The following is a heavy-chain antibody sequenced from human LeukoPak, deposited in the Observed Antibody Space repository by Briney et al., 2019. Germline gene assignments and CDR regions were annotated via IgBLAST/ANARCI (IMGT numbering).Heavy chain of an antibody. J-gene: IGHJ4*02. V-gene: IGHV3-53*01. CDR3: ARCKIGSHFDY. D-gene: IGHD1-26*01. CDR1: GFTVSNTY. CDR2: ISNGGGG. Sequence: GGSLRLSWSVAGFTVSNTYMSWVSQAPRRGLGWGSVISNGGGGYYGDSVQGRFTISRDSSENTVYLQMTSLRVEDTAVYYCARCKIGSHFDYWGQGTLVTVSS.